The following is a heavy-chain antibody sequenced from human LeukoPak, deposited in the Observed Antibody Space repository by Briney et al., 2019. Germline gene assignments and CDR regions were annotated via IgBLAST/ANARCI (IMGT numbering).Heavy chain of an antibody. V-gene: IGHV3-7*03. CDR2: INQDGSEK. CDR1: GITFSRFW. J-gene: IGHJ4*02. CDR3: ASGGHLDY. D-gene: IGHD3-16*01. Sequence: PGGSLRLSCAASGITFSRFWMSWVRQAPAKGLQWVANINQDGSEKHYVDYVKGRFTISRDNAENSLYLQMNILRAEDTAVYYCASGGHLDYWGQGALVTVAS.